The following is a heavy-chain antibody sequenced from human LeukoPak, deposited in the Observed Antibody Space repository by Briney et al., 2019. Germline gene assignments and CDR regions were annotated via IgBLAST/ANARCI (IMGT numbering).Heavy chain of an antibody. CDR2: ITVMSGTA. CDR3: ATELRGYSFGYDS. J-gene: IGHJ5*01. Sequence: SVKVSCKASGGTFSSYAIAWVRQAPGQGLEWMGRITVMSGTANYAQKFQDRVTITTDESTSTAYMEVSSLGSEDTAVYFCATELRGYSFGYDSWGQGTLVTVSS. D-gene: IGHD5-18*01. V-gene: IGHV1-69*05. CDR1: GGTFSSYA.